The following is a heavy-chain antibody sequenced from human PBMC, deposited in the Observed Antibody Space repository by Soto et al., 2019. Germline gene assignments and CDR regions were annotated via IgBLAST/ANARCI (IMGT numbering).Heavy chain of an antibody. Sequence: QVQLVESGGGVVQPGRSLRLSCAASGFTFSSYGMHWVHRAPGKGLEWVAVIWYDGSNKYYADSVKGRFTISRDNSKNTLYLQMNSLRAEDTAVYYCARDRTKYYGMDVWGQGTTVTVSS. CDR3: ARDRTKYYGMDV. CDR1: GFTFSSYG. CDR2: IWYDGSNK. J-gene: IGHJ6*02. V-gene: IGHV3-33*01.